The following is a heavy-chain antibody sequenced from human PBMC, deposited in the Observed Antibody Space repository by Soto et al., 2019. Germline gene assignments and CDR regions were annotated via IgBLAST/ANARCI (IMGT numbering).Heavy chain of an antibody. D-gene: IGHD3-9*01. CDR1: GGSVGRGAFY. Sequence: QVQLQESGPGLVKPSQTLSLTCSVSGGSVGRGAFYWSWIRQHPEKGLEWIGYIYFSGNAYYNPSLKGRVGISLDTSKNQFSLEWTSRTAADTAVYYCARSPAPWYFESWGQGALVTVSS. CDR2: IYFSGNA. V-gene: IGHV4-31*03. CDR3: ARSPAPWYFES. J-gene: IGHJ4*02.